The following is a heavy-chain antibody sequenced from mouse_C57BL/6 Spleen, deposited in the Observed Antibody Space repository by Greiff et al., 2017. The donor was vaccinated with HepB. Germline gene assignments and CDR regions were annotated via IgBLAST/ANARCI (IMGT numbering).Heavy chain of an antibody. Sequence: EVKLMESGGGLVKPGGSLKLSCAASGFTFSDYGMHWVRQAPEKGLEWVAYISSGSSTIYYADTVKGRFTISRDNAKNTLFLQMTSLRSEDTAMYYCARRIYYEDAMDYWGQGTSVTVSS. CDR1: GFTFSDYG. J-gene: IGHJ4*01. D-gene: IGHD2-4*01. CDR2: ISSGSSTI. V-gene: IGHV5-17*01. CDR3: ARRIYYEDAMDY.